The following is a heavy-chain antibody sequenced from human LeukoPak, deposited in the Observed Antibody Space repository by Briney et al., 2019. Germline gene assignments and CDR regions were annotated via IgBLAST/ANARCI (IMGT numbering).Heavy chain of an antibody. Sequence: PGGSLRLSCAATGFTVSNNYMSWVRQAPGRGLEWVSCIGFSTTYIHYADSVKGRFTVTRDNAKGSVSLQMNSLRAEDTAVYYCARDINSVAFDMWGQGTVVTVSS. D-gene: IGHD1-1*01. J-gene: IGHJ3*02. V-gene: IGHV3-21*01. CDR2: IGFSTTYI. CDR1: GFTVSNNY. CDR3: ARDINSVAFDM.